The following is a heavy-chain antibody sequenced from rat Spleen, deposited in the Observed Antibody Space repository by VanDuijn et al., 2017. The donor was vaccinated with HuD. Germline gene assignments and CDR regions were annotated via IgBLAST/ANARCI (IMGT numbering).Heavy chain of an antibody. Sequence: EVQLVESDGGLVQPGRSLKLSCAASGFTFSDYYMAWVRQAPTKGLEWVASISYDGGTTYYRDSVKGRFTIFRENAKSTLSLQMDSLRSEDTATYYCARHVYGGYSEGYFDYWGQGVMVTVSS. CDR2: ISYDGGTT. V-gene: IGHV5-7*01. CDR1: GFTFSDYY. CDR3: ARHVYGGYSEGYFDY. D-gene: IGHD1-11*01. J-gene: IGHJ2*01.